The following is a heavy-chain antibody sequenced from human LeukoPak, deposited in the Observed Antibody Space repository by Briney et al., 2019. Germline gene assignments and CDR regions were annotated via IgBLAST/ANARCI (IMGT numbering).Heavy chain of an antibody. V-gene: IGHV3-9*01. D-gene: IGHD3-10*01. CDR1: GFTFDDYA. J-gene: IGHJ4*02. CDR3: AKDFNTGGSGNFDY. Sequence: PGRSLRLSCAASGFTFDDYAMHWVRQAPGKGLERVSGISWNSGSIGYADSVKGRFTISRDNAKNSLYLQMNSLRAEDTALYYCAKDFNTGGSGNFDYWGPGTLVTVSS. CDR2: ISWNSGSI.